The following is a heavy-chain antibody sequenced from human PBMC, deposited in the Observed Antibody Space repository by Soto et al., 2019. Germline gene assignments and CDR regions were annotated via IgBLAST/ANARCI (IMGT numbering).Heavy chain of an antibody. CDR1: GGSFSGYY. Sequence: SETLSLTCAVYGGSFSGYYWSWIRQPPGKGLEWIGEINHSGSTNYNPSLKSRVTISVDTSKNQFSLKLSSVTAADTAVYYCGRGGTGTTNYFDYWGQGTLVTVSS. CDR2: INHSGST. J-gene: IGHJ4*02. V-gene: IGHV4-34*01. D-gene: IGHD1-7*01. CDR3: GRGGTGTTNYFDY.